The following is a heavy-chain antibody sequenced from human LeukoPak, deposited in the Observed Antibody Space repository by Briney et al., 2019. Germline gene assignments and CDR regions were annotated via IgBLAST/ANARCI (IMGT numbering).Heavy chain of an antibody. CDR1: GFTFSSYG. J-gene: IGHJ4*02. CDR2: IWYDGSNK. CDR3: ARDNYYDSSGYYRYYFDY. V-gene: IGHV3-33*01. D-gene: IGHD3-22*01. Sequence: GGSLRLSCAASGFTFSSYGMHWVRQAPGKGLEWVAVIWYDGSNKYYADSVKGRFTISRDNSKNPLYLQMNSLRAEDTAVYYCARDNYYDSSGYYRYYFDYWGQGTLVTVSS.